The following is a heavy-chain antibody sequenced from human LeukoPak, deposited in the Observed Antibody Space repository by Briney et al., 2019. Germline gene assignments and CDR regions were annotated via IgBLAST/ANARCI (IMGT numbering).Heavy chain of an antibody. V-gene: IGHV4-34*01. D-gene: IGHD2-21*02. CDR2: INHSGST. Sequence: SETLSLTCAVYGGSFSGYYWSWIRQPPGKGPEWIGEINHSGSTNYNPSLKSRVTISVDTSKNQFSLKLSSVTAADTAVYYCARGGVTPYFDYWGQGTLVTVSS. J-gene: IGHJ4*02. CDR3: ARGGVTPYFDY. CDR1: GGSFSGYY.